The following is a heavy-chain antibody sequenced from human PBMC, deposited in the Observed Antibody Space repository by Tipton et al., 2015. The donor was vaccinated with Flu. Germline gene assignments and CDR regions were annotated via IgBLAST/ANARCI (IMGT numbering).Heavy chain of an antibody. Sequence: LKLSCTVSGGSISSGSYYWSWIRQPAGKGLEWIGRIYTSGSTNYNPSLKSRVTISVDTSKNQFSLKLSSVTAADTAVYYCASRLNGDVDYWGQGTLVTVSS. J-gene: IGHJ4*02. CDR2: IYTSGST. V-gene: IGHV4-61*02. D-gene: IGHD4-17*01. CDR3: ASRLNGDVDY. CDR1: GGSISSGSYY.